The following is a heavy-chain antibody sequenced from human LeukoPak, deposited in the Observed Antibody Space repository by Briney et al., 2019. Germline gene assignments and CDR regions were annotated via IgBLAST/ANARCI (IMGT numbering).Heavy chain of an antibody. Sequence: ASVKVSCKASGYTFTGYYMHWVRQAPGQGLEWMGWINPNSGGTNYAQKLQGRVTMTRDTSISTAYMELSRLRYDDTAVYYCARGITIFGVVITSYFDPWGQGTLVTVSS. CDR1: GYTFTGYY. V-gene: IGHV1-2*02. CDR3: ARGITIFGVVITSYFDP. J-gene: IGHJ5*02. D-gene: IGHD3-3*01. CDR2: INPNSGGT.